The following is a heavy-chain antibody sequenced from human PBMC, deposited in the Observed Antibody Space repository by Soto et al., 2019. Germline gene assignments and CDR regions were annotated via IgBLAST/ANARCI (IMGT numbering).Heavy chain of an antibody. Sequence: QVQLVQSGAEVKKPGASVKVSCKASGYTFTSYDINWVRQATGQGLEWMGWMNPNSGNTGYAQKFQGRVTMTRNTSKGTAYRELSSLRSEDTSVYYCARGEEVLLWFGELSSYYYGMDVWGQGTTVTVSS. CDR2: MNPNSGNT. J-gene: IGHJ6*02. CDR3: ARGEEVLLWFGELSSYYYGMDV. V-gene: IGHV1-8*01. CDR1: GYTFTSYD. D-gene: IGHD3-10*01.